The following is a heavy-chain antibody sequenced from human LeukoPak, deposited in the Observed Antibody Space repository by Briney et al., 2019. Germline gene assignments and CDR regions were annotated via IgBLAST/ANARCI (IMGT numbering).Heavy chain of an antibody. V-gene: IGHV3-7*01. Sequence: PGGSLRLSCAASEFTFTNYAMNWVRQAPGKGLEWVANIKQDGSEKYYVDSVKGRFTISRDNAKNSLYLQMNSLRAEDTAVYYCARAPHVAMKVELGYYYMDVWGKGTTVTVSS. CDR3: ARAPHVAMKVELGYYYMDV. CDR2: IKQDGSEK. CDR1: EFTFTNYA. D-gene: IGHD3-22*01. J-gene: IGHJ6*03.